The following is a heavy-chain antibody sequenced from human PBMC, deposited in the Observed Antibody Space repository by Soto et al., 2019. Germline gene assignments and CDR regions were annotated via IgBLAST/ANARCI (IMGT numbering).Heavy chain of an antibody. Sequence: PSETLSLTCAVYGGSFSGYYWSWIRHPPGKGLEWIGEINHSGSTNYNPSLKSRVTISVDTSKNQFSLKLSSVTAADTAVYYCARGRSRFGELLRRYMDVWGTGTTVTVSS. J-gene: IGHJ6*03. V-gene: IGHV4-34*01. CDR3: ARGRSRFGELLRRYMDV. D-gene: IGHD3-10*01. CDR1: GGSFSGYY. CDR2: INHSGST.